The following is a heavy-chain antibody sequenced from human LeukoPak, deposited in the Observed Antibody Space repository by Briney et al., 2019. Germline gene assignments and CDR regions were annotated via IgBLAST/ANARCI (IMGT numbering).Heavy chain of an antibody. CDR2: IKQDGSEK. J-gene: IGHJ4*02. V-gene: IGHV3-7*03. Sequence: QPGGSLRLSCAASRFTFSDYYMSWIRQAPGKGLEWVANIKQDGSEKYYVDSVKGRFTISRDNAKNSLYLQLNSLRAEDTAVYYCASWPVGWYGEDSWGQGTLVTVSS. CDR3: ASWPVGWYGEDS. D-gene: IGHD6-19*01. CDR1: RFTFSDYY.